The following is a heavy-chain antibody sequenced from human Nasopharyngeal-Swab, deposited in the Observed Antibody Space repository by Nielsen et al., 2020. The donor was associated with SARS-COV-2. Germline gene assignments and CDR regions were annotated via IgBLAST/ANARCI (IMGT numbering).Heavy chain of an antibody. CDR2: IYYSGST. J-gene: IGHJ4*02. CDR3: ARDGYSRNRTLDY. D-gene: IGHD6-13*01. V-gene: IGHV4-59*01. Sequence: WIRQPPGKGLEWIGYIYYSGSTNYNPSLKSRVTISVDTSKNQFSLKLSSVTAADPAVYYCARDGYSRNRTLDYWGQGTLVTVSS.